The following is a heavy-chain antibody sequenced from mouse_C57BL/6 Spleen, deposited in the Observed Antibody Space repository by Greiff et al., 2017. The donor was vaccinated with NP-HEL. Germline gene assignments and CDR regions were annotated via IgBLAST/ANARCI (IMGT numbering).Heavy chain of an antibody. CDR2: IDPSDSYT. J-gene: IGHJ2*01. D-gene: IGHD1-1*01. Sequence: QVQLKESGAELVMPGASVKLSCKASGYTFTSYWMHWVKQRPGQGLEWIGEIDPSDSYTNYNQKFKGKSTLTVDKSSSTAYMQLSSLTSEDSAVYYCARDHYYGSRKYYFDYWGQGTTLTVSS. V-gene: IGHV1-69*01. CDR1: GYTFTSYW. CDR3: ARDHYYGSRKYYFDY.